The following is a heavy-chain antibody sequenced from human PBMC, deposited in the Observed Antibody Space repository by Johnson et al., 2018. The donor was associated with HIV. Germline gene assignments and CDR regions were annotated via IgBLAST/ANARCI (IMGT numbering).Heavy chain of an antibody. J-gene: IGHJ3*02. CDR3: ARGSYYHYGDAFDI. Sequence: QVQLVESGGGLVKPGGSLRLSCAASGFTFSDYYMNWIRQAPGKGLEWVSYISSCGSTIYYADSVKGRFTVSGDNAKNSLYLQMNSLRAEDTAVYYCARGSYYHYGDAFDIWGQGTMVTVSS. V-gene: IGHV3-11*04. D-gene: IGHD3-10*01. CDR2: ISSCGSTI. CDR1: GFTFSDYY.